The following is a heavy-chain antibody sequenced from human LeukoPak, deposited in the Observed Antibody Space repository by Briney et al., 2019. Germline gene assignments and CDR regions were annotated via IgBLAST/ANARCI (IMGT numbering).Heavy chain of an antibody. CDR3: ARLTFSSTSWADY. D-gene: IGHD2-2*01. V-gene: IGHV4-59*08. Sequence: SETLSLTCTVSGGSISSYYWSWIRQPPGKGLEWMGYIYYSGSTNYNPSLKSRVTISVDTAKNQFSLKLSSVTAADTAVYYCARLTFSSTSWADYWGQGTLVTVSS. CDR2: IYYSGST. J-gene: IGHJ4*02. CDR1: GGSISSYY.